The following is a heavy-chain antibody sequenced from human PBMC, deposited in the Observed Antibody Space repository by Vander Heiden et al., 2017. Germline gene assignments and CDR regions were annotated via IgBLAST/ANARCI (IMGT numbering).Heavy chain of an antibody. Sequence: EVQLVESGGGLVKPGGSLSVSCVASGFPFSNYNMNWVRQAPGKGLEWVSSISSSRTFIYYADSVKGRFTISRDNAENSLSLKMNSLRAEDTAVYDCARGNGLSGHWGQGTLVTVSS. D-gene: IGHD1-26*01. V-gene: IGHV3-21*02. J-gene: IGHJ4*02. CDR2: ISSSRTFI. CDR1: GFPFSNYN. CDR3: ARGNGLSGH.